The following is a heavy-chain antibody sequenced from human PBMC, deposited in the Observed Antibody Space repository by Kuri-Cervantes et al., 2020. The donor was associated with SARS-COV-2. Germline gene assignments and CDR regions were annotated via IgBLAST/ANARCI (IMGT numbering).Heavy chain of an antibody. D-gene: IGHD2-2*01. Sequence: ASVKVSCKASGYTFTSYGISWVRQAPGQGLEWMGWISAYNGNTNYAQKLQGRVTMTTDTSTSTAYMELRSLRSDDTAVYYCARDGVVVVPAAIGVGALPVRPALYYYYYMDVWGKGTTVTVSS. CDR1: GYTFTSYG. V-gene: IGHV1-18*01. J-gene: IGHJ6*03. CDR3: ARDGVVVVPAAIGVGALPVRPALYYYYYMDV. CDR2: ISAYNGNT.